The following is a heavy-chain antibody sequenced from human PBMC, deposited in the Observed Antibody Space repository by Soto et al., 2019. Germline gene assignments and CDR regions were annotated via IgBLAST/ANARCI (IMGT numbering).Heavy chain of an antibody. CDR2: ISFDGTDK. CDR3: ASTLVPAPRGAFHI. V-gene: IGHV3-30-3*01. Sequence: QVQLVESGGGVVQPGRSLKLSCAASGFTFRSSAMHWVRQPPGKGLEWVAVISFDGTDKYYADSVKGRSTISRDNSNNTLFLQLSSLTAQDTALYYCASTLVPAPRGAFHIWGQGTMVTVSS. D-gene: IGHD1-26*01. CDR1: GFTFRSSA. J-gene: IGHJ3*02.